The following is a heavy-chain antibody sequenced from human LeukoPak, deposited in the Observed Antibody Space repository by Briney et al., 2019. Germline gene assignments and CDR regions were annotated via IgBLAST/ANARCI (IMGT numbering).Heavy chain of an antibody. CDR2: IKPDGSEK. D-gene: IGHD5-12*01. J-gene: IGHJ4*02. CDR3: ARGYTGYIY. V-gene: IGHV3-7*04. CDR1: GFTFSRYW. Sequence: PGGSLRLSCAAPGFTFSRYWMNWVRQAPGKGLEWVASIKPDGSEKFYVDSVRGRFTISRDNAKDSLYLQMNNLRAEDTALYYCARGYTGYIYWGQGTLVTVSS.